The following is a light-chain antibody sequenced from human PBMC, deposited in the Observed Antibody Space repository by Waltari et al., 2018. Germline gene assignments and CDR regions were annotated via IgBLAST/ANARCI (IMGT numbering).Light chain of an antibody. V-gene: IGLV6-57*04. CDR2: NDD. CDR3: QSYDNTNFVA. CDR1: SGSIGNYY. J-gene: IGLJ2*01. Sequence: NFVLAQPHSMSESPGKTITISCTRSSGSIGNYYVQWYQKRPGSAPTTLIYNDDQRPSWGPDRFSGSIDVSSNSASLTISGLRTEDEADYYCQSYDNTNFVAFGGGTKVTVL.